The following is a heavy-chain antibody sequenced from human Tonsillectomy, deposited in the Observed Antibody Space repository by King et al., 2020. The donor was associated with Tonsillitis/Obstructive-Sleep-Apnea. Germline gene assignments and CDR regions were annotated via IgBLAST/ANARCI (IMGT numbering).Heavy chain of an antibody. Sequence: VQLVESGGGVVQPGRSLRLSCVASGFTFSSYGMHWVRKAPGKGLEWVAVIWYDGSNKYYPDSVKGRFTISRDNSKNTLYLQMNSLRAEDTAVYYCARAHTIRRVYDYSYGMDVWGQGTTVTVSS. J-gene: IGHJ6*02. V-gene: IGHV3-33*01. CDR2: IWYDGSNK. D-gene: IGHD2-2*01. CDR1: GFTFSSYG. CDR3: ARAHTIRRVYDYSYGMDV.